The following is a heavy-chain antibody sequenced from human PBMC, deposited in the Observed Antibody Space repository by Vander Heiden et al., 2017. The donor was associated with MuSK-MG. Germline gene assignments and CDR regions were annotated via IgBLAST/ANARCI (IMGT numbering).Heavy chain of an antibody. CDR2: INSDGSST. V-gene: IGHV3-74*01. J-gene: IGHJ3*02. D-gene: IGHD2-15*01. Sequence: EVQLVESGVGLVQPGGSLRLSCAASGFTFSSYWMHWVRQAPGKGLVWVSRINSDGSSTRYADSVKGRFTIPRDNAKNTLYLQMHSLRPEDTAVYYGARGIMYYPEGAFDIWGQGPMVTVS. CDR3: ARGIMYYPEGAFDI. CDR1: GFTFSSYW.